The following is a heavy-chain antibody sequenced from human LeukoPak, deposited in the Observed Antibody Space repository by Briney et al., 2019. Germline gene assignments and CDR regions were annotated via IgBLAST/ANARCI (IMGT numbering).Heavy chain of an antibody. CDR3: ARSGTYGDYDY. CDR1: GGSISSSSYY. J-gene: IGHJ4*02. D-gene: IGHD4-17*01. Sequence: SGTLSLTCAVSGGSISSSSYYWGWIRQPPGKGLEWIGSIYYSGSTYYNPSLKSRVTISVDTSKNQFSLKLSSVTAADTAVYYCARSGTYGDYDYWGQGTLVTVSS. V-gene: IGHV4-39*07. CDR2: IYYSGST.